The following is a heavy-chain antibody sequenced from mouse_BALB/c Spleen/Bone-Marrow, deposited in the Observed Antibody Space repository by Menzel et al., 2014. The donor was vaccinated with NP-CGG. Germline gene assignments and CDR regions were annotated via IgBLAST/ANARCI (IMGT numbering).Heavy chain of an antibody. CDR1: GYTLTSYY. CDR2: INPSNGGT. V-gene: IGHV1S81*02. CDR3: TRSEPFAY. J-gene: IGHJ3*01. Sequence: QVQLKQSGAELVKPGASVKLSCKAFGYTLTSYYMYWVKQRPGQGLEWIGGINPSNGGTNFHEKFKSKATLTVDKSSSTAYMQLSSLTSEDSAVYYCTRSEPFAYWGQGTLVTVSA.